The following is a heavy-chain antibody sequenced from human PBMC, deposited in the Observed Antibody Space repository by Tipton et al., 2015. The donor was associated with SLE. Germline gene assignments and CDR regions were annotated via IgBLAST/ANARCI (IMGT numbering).Heavy chain of an antibody. CDR3: ARALVGVNGAFDI. CDR2: ISSSGSTI. J-gene: IGHJ3*02. V-gene: IGHV3-48*04. Sequence: SLRLSCAASGFTFSSYSMNWVRQAPGKGLEWVSYISSSGSTIYYADSVKGRFTISRDNAKNTLYLQMNSLTAEDTAVYYCARALVGVNGAFDIWGQGTMVTASS. D-gene: IGHD1-26*01. CDR1: GFTFSSYS.